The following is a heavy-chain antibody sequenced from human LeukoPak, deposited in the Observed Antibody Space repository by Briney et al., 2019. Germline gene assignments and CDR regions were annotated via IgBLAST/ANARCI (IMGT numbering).Heavy chain of an antibody. V-gene: IGHV5-51*01. CDR1: GYRFTSYW. CDR3: ARHGAGTNWFDP. CDR2: IYPGDSDT. Sequence: GASLKISCQGSGYRFTSYWIGWVRPMPGKGLECMGIIYPGDSDTRYSPSFQGQVTISADKSISTAYLQWSSLKASDTAMYYCARHGAGTNWFDPWGQGTLVTVSS. J-gene: IGHJ5*02. D-gene: IGHD3-16*01.